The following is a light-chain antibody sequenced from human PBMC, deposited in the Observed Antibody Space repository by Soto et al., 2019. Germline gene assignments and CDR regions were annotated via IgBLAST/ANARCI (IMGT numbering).Light chain of an antibody. J-gene: IGKJ5*01. CDR2: DAS. Sequence: DIVMTQSPDSLAVSLGERATINCKSSQNVLYSSNTRNYLAWYQQKPGQAPRLLIYDASNRATGIPARFSGSGSGTDFTLTISSLEPEDFAVYYCQQRSNWLITFGQGTRLEIK. CDR3: QQRSNWLIT. V-gene: IGKV3-11*01. CDR1: QNVLYSSNTRNY.